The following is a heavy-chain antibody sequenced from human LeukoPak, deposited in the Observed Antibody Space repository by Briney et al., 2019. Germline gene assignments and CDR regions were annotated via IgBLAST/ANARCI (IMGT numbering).Heavy chain of an antibody. CDR2: ISYDGSNK. CDR1: GFTFSSYA. Sequence: GGSLRLSCAASGFTFSSYAMHWVRQAPGKGLEWVAVISYDGSNKYYADSVKGRFTISRDNSKNTLYLQMNSLRAEDTAVYYCAKETNRGSYQNYFDYWGQGTLVTVSS. V-gene: IGHV3-30-3*01. CDR3: AKETNRGSYQNYFDY. J-gene: IGHJ4*02. D-gene: IGHD1-26*01.